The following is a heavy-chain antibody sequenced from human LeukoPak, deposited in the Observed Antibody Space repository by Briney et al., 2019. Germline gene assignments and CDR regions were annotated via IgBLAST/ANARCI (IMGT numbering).Heavy chain of an antibody. V-gene: IGHV1-18*01. Sequence: SVKVSCKASGYTFTSYGISWVRQAPGQGLEWMGWISAYNGNTNYAQKLQGRVTMTTDTPTSTAYMELRSLRSDDTAVYYCARAVGNALVVVAATHLGYWGQGTLVTVSS. CDR3: ARAVGNALVVVAATHLGY. J-gene: IGHJ4*02. D-gene: IGHD2-15*01. CDR1: GYTFTSYG. CDR2: ISAYNGNT.